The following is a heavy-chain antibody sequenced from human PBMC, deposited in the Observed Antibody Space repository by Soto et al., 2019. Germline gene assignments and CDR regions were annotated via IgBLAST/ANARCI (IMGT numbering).Heavy chain of an antibody. Sequence: EVQLLESGGGLVQPGGSLRLSCAASGFTFSSYAMSWVRQAPGKGLEWVSSIGRNDNTYYADSVKGRFTISRDNSKNTLYLQMIGLRAEDTAVYYCARASYCSSTSCLEDVWGQGTTVSVSS. CDR3: ARASYCSSTSCLEDV. V-gene: IGHV3-23*01. D-gene: IGHD2-2*01. CDR1: GFTFSSYA. J-gene: IGHJ6*02. CDR2: IGRNDNT.